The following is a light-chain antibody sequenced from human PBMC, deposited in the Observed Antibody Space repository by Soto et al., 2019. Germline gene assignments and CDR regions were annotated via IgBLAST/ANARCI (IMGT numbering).Light chain of an antibody. CDR3: QQNNRYPWT. CDR2: DAS. J-gene: IGKJ1*01. CDR1: QDISTS. V-gene: IGKV1-33*01. Sequence: DIQMTQSPSSLSASVGDRVTITCQASQDISTSLNWYQQKPGRAPKLLIYDASNLETGVPSRFSGSGSGTEFTLTISSLQPDDLATYYCQQNNRYPWTFGQGTKVDIK.